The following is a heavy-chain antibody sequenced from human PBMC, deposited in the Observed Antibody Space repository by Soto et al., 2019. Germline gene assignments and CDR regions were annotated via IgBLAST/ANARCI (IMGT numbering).Heavy chain of an antibody. D-gene: IGHD3-16*01. J-gene: IGHJ2*01. V-gene: IGHV4-4*02. Sequence: QVQLQESSPGLVKPSGTLSLTCTVSGASISSTNWWSWVRQPPGKGLEWIGEIFHRGSSNSNPSLKSLVTISLDTSKKQFSLKLSSVTAADMAVYYCARRIYGDWYFDLWGRGTLVTVSS. CDR1: GASISSTNW. CDR2: IFHRGSS. CDR3: ARRIYGDWYFDL.